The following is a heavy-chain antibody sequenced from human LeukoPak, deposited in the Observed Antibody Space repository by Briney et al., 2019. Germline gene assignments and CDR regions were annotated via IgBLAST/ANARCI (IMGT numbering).Heavy chain of an antibody. CDR3: AKWPEGAMDYFDY. Sequence: GGSLRLSCAASGFSFSSYAMTWARQAPVKGLEWVSAISGDGTRTYYADSVKGRFTTSRDNSKNTLYLEMSSLRVEDTAIYYCAKWPEGAMDYFDYWGQGTLVTVSS. CDR2: ISGDGTRT. J-gene: IGHJ4*02. D-gene: IGHD3-16*01. CDR1: GFSFSSYA. V-gene: IGHV3-23*01.